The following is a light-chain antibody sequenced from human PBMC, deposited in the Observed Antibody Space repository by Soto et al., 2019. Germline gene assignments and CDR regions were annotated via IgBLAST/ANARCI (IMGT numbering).Light chain of an antibody. J-gene: IGKJ2*01. CDR2: GAS. Sequence: EIVMTQSPATLSVSTGETATLSCRAGQRVNYYVAWYQQQPGHARRLLIYGASNRATVIPARFSGSASGTEFTLTISDLQSEDFAVYYCQQCTRWPYTFGLGTRLEIK. V-gene: IGKV3-15*01. CDR3: QQCTRWPYT. CDR1: QRVNYY.